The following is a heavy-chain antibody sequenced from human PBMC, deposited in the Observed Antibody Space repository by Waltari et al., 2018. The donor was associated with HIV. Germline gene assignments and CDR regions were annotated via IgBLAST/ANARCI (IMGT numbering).Heavy chain of an antibody. J-gene: IGHJ4*02. V-gene: IGHV1-8*01. CDR2: MSIISGNA. D-gene: IGHD3-3*01. Sequence: QAQLVQSGAEVRKPGASVKVSCKASGYNFASFDINWVRRATGQGLEWMGWMSIISGNAGYGQRFKGRLTLTRDTSIDMAYMELNSLTPQDTAVYYCVTSRPGAVFGDFWGQGTPVTVSS. CDR1: GYNFASFD. CDR3: VTSRPGAVFGDF.